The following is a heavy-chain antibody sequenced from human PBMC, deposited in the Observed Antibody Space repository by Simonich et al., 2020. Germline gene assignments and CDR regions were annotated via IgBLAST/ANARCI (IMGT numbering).Heavy chain of an antibody. J-gene: IGHJ3*02. D-gene: IGHD6-13*01. CDR1: GFTFSSYS. CDR3: ARDIVSFGSRWYAFDI. V-gene: IGHV3-21*01. Sequence: GGGLVKPGGSLRLSCAASGFTFSSYSMNWVRQAPGKGLEWVSSISSSSSYIYYADSVKGRFTISRDNSKNTLYLQMNSLRAEDTAVYYCARDIVSFGSRWYAFDIWGQGTMVTVSS. CDR2: ISSSSSYI.